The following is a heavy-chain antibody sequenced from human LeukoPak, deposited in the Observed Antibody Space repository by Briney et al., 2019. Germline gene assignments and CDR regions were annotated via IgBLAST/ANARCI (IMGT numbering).Heavy chain of an antibody. CDR2: ISAYNGNT. CDR1: GYTFTSYG. J-gene: IGHJ4*02. V-gene: IGHV1-18*01. CDR3: ARDGYYYGSSPLSIVDY. D-gene: IGHD3-22*01. Sequence: ASVKVSCKASGYTFTSYGISWVRQAPGQGLEWMGWISAYNGNTNYAQKLQGRVTMTTDTSTSTAYMELRSLRSDDTAVYYCARDGYYYGSSPLSIVDYWGQGTLVTVSS.